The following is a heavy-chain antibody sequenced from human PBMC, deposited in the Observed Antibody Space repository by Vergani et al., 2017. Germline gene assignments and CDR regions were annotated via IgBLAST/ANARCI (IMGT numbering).Heavy chain of an antibody. J-gene: IGHJ6*03. Sequence: QVQLVQSGAEVKKPGASVKVSCKASGYTFTGYYMHWVRQAPGQGLEWMGWINPNSGGTNYAQKFQGRVTMTRDTSISTAYMELSSLRSEDTAVYYCATTKWQQPLGPRYYYYMDVWGKGTTVTVSS. CDR3: ATTKWQQPLGPRYYYYMDV. D-gene: IGHD6-13*01. CDR2: INPNSGGT. V-gene: IGHV1-2*02. CDR1: GYTFTGYY.